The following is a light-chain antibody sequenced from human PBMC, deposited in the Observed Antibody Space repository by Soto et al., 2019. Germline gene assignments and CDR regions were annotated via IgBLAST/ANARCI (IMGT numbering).Light chain of an antibody. V-gene: IGLV2-14*01. CDR3: SSYTHNSTPSCV. Sequence: QSALTQPASVSGSPGQSITISCTGTSNDVGGYNYVSWYQQHPGKAPKLMIYEVTDRPWGVSNRFSGSKSGNTASLTISGLQAEDEADYYCSSYTHNSTPSCVFGTGTKVTVL. CDR1: SNDVGGYNY. J-gene: IGLJ1*01. CDR2: EVT.